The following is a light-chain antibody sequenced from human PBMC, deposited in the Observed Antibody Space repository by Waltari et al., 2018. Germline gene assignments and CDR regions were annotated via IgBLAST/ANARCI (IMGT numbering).Light chain of an antibody. Sequence: EILLTQSPATLSSSPGERATLSCRASQSVSNYLALYQQKPGQAPRLLISDASNRATGIPARFSGSGSGTDFTLTISSLEPEDFAVYYCQHRRNWQGTFGPGTKVDI. V-gene: IGKV3-11*01. J-gene: IGKJ3*01. CDR2: DAS. CDR1: QSVSNY. CDR3: QHRRNWQGT.